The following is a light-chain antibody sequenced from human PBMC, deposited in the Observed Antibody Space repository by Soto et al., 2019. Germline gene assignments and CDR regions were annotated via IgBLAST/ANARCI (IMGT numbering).Light chain of an antibody. Sequence: QSALTQPASVSGSPGQSITISCTGTSSDVGGYNYVSWYQQHPGKAPKLMIYDVSNRPSGVSNRFSGSKSGNTASLTTSGLQAEDEADYYCSSYTSRSTLVVFGGGTKLTVL. CDR2: DVS. V-gene: IGLV2-14*01. CDR3: SSYTSRSTLVV. CDR1: SSDVGGYNY. J-gene: IGLJ2*01.